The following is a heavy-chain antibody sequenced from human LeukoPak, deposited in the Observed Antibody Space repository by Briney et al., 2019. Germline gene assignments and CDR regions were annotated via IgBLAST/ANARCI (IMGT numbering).Heavy chain of an antibody. D-gene: IGHD2-8*01. Sequence: PGGSLRLSCAVSGFTFTRHWMSWVRQAPGKGLEWVARMNLVGWEKYYVDSVKGRFTISRDNAKTSLYLEVNRRRAEDTAVYYCGRDGTCCTNGVWYTRFVLGGQGTLVTVSS. CDR3: GRDGTCCTNGVWYTRFVL. V-gene: IGHV3-7*01. J-gene: IGHJ4*02. CDR1: GFTFTRHW. CDR2: MNLVGWEK.